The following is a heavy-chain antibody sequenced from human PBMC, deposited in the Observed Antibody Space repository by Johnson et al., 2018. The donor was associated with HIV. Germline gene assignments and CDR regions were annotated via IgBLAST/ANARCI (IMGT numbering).Heavy chain of an antibody. CDR3: VREEGNDILTRGDAFDI. CDR1: GLTFSDYD. Sequence: QVQLVESGGGLVKPGGSLRLSCAASGLTFSDYDMSWIRQAPGKGLEWVSYISSSGSTIYYADSVEGRFTISRDNAKNSLYLQMNSLRAEDTAVYYCVREEGNDILTRGDAFDIWGQGTMVTVSS. D-gene: IGHD3-9*01. V-gene: IGHV3-11*04. J-gene: IGHJ3*02. CDR2: ISSSGSTI.